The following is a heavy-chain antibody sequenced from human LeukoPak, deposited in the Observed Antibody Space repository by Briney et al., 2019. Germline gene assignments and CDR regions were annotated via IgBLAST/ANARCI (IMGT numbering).Heavy chain of an antibody. Sequence: SVKVSCKASGGTFSSYAISWVRQAPGQGFEWMGGIIPIFGTANYAQKFQGRVTFTADESTSTAYMELSSLRSEDTAVYYCARSYSSSSHYYYYMDVWGKGTTVTVSS. V-gene: IGHV1-69*01. CDR2: IIPIFGTA. J-gene: IGHJ6*03. CDR1: GGTFSSYA. D-gene: IGHD6-6*01. CDR3: ARSYSSSSHYYYYMDV.